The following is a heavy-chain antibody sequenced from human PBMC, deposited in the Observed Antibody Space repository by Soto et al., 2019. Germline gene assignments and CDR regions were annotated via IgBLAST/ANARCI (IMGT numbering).Heavy chain of an antibody. CDR3: ANLPWGSGSYYVDY. D-gene: IGHD1-26*01. J-gene: IGHJ4*02. CDR1: GFTFSSYA. Sequence: EVQLFESGGGLVQHGGSLRLSCAASGFTFSSYAMSWVRQARGKGLEWVSAISGSGGSTYYADSVKGRFTIARDSSKKALYLQMSSLRADDTAVYYCANLPWGSGSYYVDYWGQGTLVTVSS. V-gene: IGHV3-23*01. CDR2: ISGSGGST.